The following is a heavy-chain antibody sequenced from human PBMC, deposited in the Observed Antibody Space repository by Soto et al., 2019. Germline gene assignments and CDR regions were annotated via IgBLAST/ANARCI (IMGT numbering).Heavy chain of an antibody. CDR1: GGPINNNY. CDR3: ARLGSGDYGDYHDFDS. D-gene: IGHD4-17*01. J-gene: IGHJ4*02. CDR2: FYYSWST. V-gene: IGHV4-59*08. Sequence: QVQLQESGPGLVKPSETLALTCSVSGGPINNNYWSWIRQSPGKGLEWLGHFYYSWSTNYNPSLKSRVTLSIQTSKRRFSLRLTSVTAADTAVYCCARLGSGDYGDYHDFDSWGRGTLVTVSS.